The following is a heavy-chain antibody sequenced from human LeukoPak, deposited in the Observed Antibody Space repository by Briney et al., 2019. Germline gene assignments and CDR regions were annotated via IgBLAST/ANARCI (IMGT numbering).Heavy chain of an antibody. D-gene: IGHD6-6*01. V-gene: IGHV3-21*01. Sequence: PGGSLRLSCAASGFTFSSYAMSWVRQAPGKGLEWVSSISSSSSYIYYADSVKGRFTISRDNAKNSLYLQMNSLRAEDTAVYYCAMGEQLAPFDYWGQGTLSPSPQ. CDR2: ISSSSSYI. CDR1: GFTFSSYA. CDR3: AMGEQLAPFDY. J-gene: IGHJ4*02.